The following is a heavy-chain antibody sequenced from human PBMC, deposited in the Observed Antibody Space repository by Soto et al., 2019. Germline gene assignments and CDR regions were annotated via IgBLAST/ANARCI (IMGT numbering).Heavy chain of an antibody. CDR3: ARDLLKGDFWAFDP. J-gene: IGHJ5*02. Sequence: SLRLSCAASGFTFSSYGMHWVRQAPGKGLEWVAVIWYDGSNKYYADSVKGRFTISRDNSKNTLYLQMNSLRAEDTAVYYCARDLLKGDFWAFDPWGQGTLVTVSS. CDR2: IWYDGSNK. D-gene: IGHD3-3*01. V-gene: IGHV3-33*01. CDR1: GFTFSSYG.